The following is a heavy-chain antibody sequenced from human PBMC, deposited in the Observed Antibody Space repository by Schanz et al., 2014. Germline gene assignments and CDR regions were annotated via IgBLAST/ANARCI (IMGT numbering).Heavy chain of an antibody. CDR1: GFTFDDYT. D-gene: IGHD3-16*01. J-gene: IGHJ5*02. CDR3: AKGAVEMSTGLGGS. V-gene: IGHV3-43*01. CDR2: ITWDGGIT. Sequence: VQLAESGGVVVQPGGSLRLSCAASGFTFDDYTMHWVRQAPGKGLEWVSLITWDGGITYYADSLKGRFTISRDNSKNALYLQMNSLRTEDTALYYCAKGAVEMSTGLGGSWGQGTLVTVSS.